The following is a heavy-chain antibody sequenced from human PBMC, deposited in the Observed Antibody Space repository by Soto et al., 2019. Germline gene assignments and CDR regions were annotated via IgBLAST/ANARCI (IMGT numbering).Heavy chain of an antibody. CDR2: IIPIFGTA. J-gene: IGHJ6*02. V-gene: IGHV1-69*12. Sequence: QVQLVQSGAEVKKPGSSVKVSCKASGGTFSSYAISWVRQAPGQGLEWMGGIIPIFGTANYAQKFQGRVTITADESKSTAYMELSSLRSEDTAVYYCARDLPSHDDFWSGYPKAYYYGMDVWGQGTTVTVSS. D-gene: IGHD3-3*01. CDR3: ARDLPSHDDFWSGYPKAYYYGMDV. CDR1: GGTFSSYA.